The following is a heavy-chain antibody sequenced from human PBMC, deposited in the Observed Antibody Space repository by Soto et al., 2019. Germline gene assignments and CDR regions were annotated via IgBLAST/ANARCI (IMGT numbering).Heavy chain of an antibody. CDR3: ARNGNRREHLYDY. CDR1: GGTFSSYA. CDR2: IIPIFGTA. Sequence: GASVKVSCKASGGTFSSYAISWVRQAPGQGLEWMGGIIPIFGTANYAQKFQGRVTITADESTSTAYMELSSLRSEDPAVYYCARNGNRREHLYDYWGQGTLVTVSS. J-gene: IGHJ4*02. D-gene: IGHD1-1*01. V-gene: IGHV1-69*13.